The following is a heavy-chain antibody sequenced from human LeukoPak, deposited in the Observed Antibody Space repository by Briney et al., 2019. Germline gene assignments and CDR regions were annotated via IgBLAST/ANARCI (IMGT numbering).Heavy chain of an antibody. CDR3: ARLHDYTLGYYYYYMDV. D-gene: IGHD4-11*01. Sequence: GESLKISCKGSGYSLTSYWIGWERQMPGKGLEWMGIIYPGDSDTRYSPSFQGQVTISADKSISTAYLQWSSLKASDTAMYYCARLHDYTLGYYYYYMDVWGKGTTVTVSS. J-gene: IGHJ6*03. CDR1: GYSLTSYW. V-gene: IGHV5-51*01. CDR2: IYPGDSDT.